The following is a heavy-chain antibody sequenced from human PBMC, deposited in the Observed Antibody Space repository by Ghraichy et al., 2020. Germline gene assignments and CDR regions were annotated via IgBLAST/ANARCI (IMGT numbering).Heavy chain of an antibody. D-gene: IGHD4-17*01. CDR1: GYTFTDYE. CDR3: ARAIAYGVQGMDS. J-gene: IGHJ4*02. Sequence: ASVKVSCKASGYTFTDYEINWVRQASGQGLEWLGWMNSGRGHSGYAQQLQGRVSMTRDTSISTAYMELTSLRPDDTAVYYCARAIAYGVQGMDSWGQGTLVIVSS. V-gene: IGHV1-8*01. CDR2: MNSGRGHS.